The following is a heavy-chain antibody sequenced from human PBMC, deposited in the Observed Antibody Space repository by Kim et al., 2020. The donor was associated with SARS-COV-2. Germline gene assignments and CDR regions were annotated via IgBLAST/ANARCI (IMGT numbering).Heavy chain of an antibody. J-gene: IGHJ6*02. CDR3: ASPRGYGSGSFGMDV. D-gene: IGHD3-10*01. Sequence: SETLSLTCAVSGGSISSSNWWSWVRQPPGKGLEWIGEIYHSGSTNYNPSLKSRVTISVDKSKNQFSLKLSSVTAADTAVYYCASPRGYGSGSFGMDVWGQGTTVTVSS. CDR2: IYHSGST. CDR1: GGSISSSNW. V-gene: IGHV4-4*02.